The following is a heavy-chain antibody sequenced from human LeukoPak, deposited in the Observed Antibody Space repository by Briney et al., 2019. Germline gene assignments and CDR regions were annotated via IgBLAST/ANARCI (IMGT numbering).Heavy chain of an antibody. CDR2: ISGSGGST. CDR3: AGRGYDSSGYYYLGY. J-gene: IGHJ4*02. V-gene: IGHV3-23*01. Sequence: GGSLRLSCAASGFTFSSYAMSWVRQAPGKGLEWVSAISGSGGSTYYADSVKGRFTISRDNSKNTLYLQMNSLRAEDTAVYYCAGRGYDSSGYYYLGYWGQGTLVTVSS. D-gene: IGHD3-22*01. CDR1: GFTFSSYA.